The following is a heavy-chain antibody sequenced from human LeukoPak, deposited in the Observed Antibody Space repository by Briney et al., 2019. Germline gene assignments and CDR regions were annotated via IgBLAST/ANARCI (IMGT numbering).Heavy chain of an antibody. D-gene: IGHD6-13*01. J-gene: IGHJ5*02. CDR2: INNSGSA. Sequence: SETLSLTCAVYGGSLSGYYCSWIRQSPEKGLEWIGEINNSGSANYNPSLKSRVTMSVDTSKNQFSLKLSSVTAADTAVYYCARESSGFIAAAGWFDPWGQGTLVTVSS. CDR3: ARESSGFIAAAGWFDP. CDR1: GGSLSGYY. V-gene: IGHV4-34*01.